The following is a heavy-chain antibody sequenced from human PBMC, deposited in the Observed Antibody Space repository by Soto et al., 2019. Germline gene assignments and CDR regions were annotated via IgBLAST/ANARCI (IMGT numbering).Heavy chain of an antibody. D-gene: IGHD3-10*01. J-gene: IGHJ6*02. CDR2: INAGNGNT. CDR1: GYTFTSYA. Sequence: QVQLVQSGAEVKKPGTSVKVSCKASGYTFTSYAMHWVRQAPGQRLEWMGWINAGNGNTKYSQKFQDRVIITRDTSXSXXYMELSSLKSEDTALYYCARDSAMVRVHYYYGMDVWGQGTTVTVSS. CDR3: ARDSAMVRVHYYYGMDV. V-gene: IGHV1-3*01.